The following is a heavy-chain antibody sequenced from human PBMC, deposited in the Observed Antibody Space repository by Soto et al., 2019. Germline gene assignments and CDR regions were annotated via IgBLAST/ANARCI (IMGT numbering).Heavy chain of an antibody. V-gene: IGHV4-30-2*01. CDR3: AREGGDGTPDWFDP. CDR2: IYHSGST. J-gene: IGHJ5*02. D-gene: IGHD2-21*01. Sequence: QLQLQETGSGLVKPSQTLSLTCAVSGGSISSGGYSWSWIRQPPGKGLEWIGYIYHSGSTYYNPSLKSRVTISVDRSKNQFSLKLSYVTAADTAVYYCAREGGDGTPDWFDPWGQGTLVTVSS. CDR1: GGSISSGGYS.